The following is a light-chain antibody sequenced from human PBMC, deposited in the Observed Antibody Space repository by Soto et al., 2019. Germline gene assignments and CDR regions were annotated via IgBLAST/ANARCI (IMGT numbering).Light chain of an antibody. J-gene: IGKJ1*01. Sequence: DIQMTQSPSSLSASVGDRVTITCRASQSISGHLNWYQQRPGKAPNLLISTASTLQSGVPSRFSGSGSGTDFTLTISSLQPEDFATYYCQQSYSTPGTFGQGTKVEIK. V-gene: IGKV1-39*01. CDR2: TAS. CDR1: QSISGH. CDR3: QQSYSTPGT.